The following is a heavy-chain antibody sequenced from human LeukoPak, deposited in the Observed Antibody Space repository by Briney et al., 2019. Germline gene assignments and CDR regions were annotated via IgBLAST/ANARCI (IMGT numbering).Heavy chain of an antibody. CDR1: GFTFSNAW. CDR3: ARSDSVGH. D-gene: IGHD5/OR15-5a*01. J-gene: IGHJ4*02. V-gene: IGHV3-48*04. Sequence: GGPLRLSCAASGFTFSNAWMSWVRQAPGKGLEWVSYISSSSSTIYYADSVKGRFTISRDNAKNSLYLQMNSLRAEDTAVYYCARSDSVGHWGQGTLVTVSS. CDR2: ISSSSSTI.